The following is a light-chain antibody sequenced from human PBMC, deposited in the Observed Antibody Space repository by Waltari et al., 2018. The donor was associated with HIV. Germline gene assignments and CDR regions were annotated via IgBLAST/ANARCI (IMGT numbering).Light chain of an antibody. V-gene: IGKV3-20*01. CDR2: GAS. Sequence: EIVLTQSPGTLSLSPGERATLSCRASQSLSSTYVAWYPQKPGQAPRLLIYGASTRATGIPDRFSGSGSETDFTLTISSLEPEDFAVYHCQQYGTSPWTFGQGTKVETK. CDR1: QSLSSTY. J-gene: IGKJ1*01. CDR3: QQYGTSPWT.